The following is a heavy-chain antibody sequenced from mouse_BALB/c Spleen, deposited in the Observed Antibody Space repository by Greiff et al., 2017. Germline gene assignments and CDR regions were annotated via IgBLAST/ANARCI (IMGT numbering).Heavy chain of an antibody. V-gene: IGHV2-9*02. CDR1: GFSLTSYG. CDR3: ARDQLGRGFAY. D-gene: IGHD4-1*02. Sequence: VKVVESGPGLVAPSQSLSITCTVSGFSLTSYGVHWVRQPPGKGLEWLGVIWAGGSTNYNSALMSRLSISKDNSKSQVFLKMNSLQTDDTAMYYCARDQLGRGFAYWGQGTLVTVSA. CDR2: IWAGGST. J-gene: IGHJ3*01.